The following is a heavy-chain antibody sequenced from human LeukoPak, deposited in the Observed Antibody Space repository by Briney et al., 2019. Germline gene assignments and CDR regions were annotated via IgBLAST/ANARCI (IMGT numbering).Heavy chain of an antibody. Sequence: SETLSLTCSVSGGSFSPYYWSLIRQPPGKGLEWIGYFYDSGSTTYNPSLKSRVTISVDTSKNQFSLKMSSVTAADTAVYYCAGDRTLYCSGGNCYSGGFDYWGQGTPVTVSS. V-gene: IGHV4-59*01. J-gene: IGHJ4*02. CDR2: FYDSGST. CDR3: AGDRTLYCSGGNCYSGGFDY. D-gene: IGHD2-15*01. CDR1: GGSFSPYY.